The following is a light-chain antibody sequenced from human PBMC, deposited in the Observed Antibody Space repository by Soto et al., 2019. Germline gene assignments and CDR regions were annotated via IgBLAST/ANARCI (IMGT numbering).Light chain of an antibody. J-gene: IGLJ1*01. Sequence: TSSDVGSYNLVSWYQQHPGKAPKLMIYEGSKRPSGVSNRFSGSKSGNTASLTISGLQAEDEADYYCCSYAGSSTFAFGTVTKVTVL. V-gene: IGLV2-23*01. CDR1: SSDVGSYNL. CDR2: EGS. CDR3: CSYAGSSTFA.